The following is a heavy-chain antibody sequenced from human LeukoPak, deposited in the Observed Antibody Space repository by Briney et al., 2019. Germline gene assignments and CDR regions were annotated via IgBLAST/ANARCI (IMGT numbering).Heavy chain of an antibody. D-gene: IGHD1-26*01. V-gene: IGHV4-34*01. CDR2: INHSGST. Sequence: SETLSLTCAVYGGSFSGYYWSWIRQPPGKGLEWIGEINHSGSTNYNPSLKSRATISVDTSKNQFSLKLSSVTAADTAVYYCARGRWELEDAFDIWGQGTMVTVSS. CDR3: ARGRWELEDAFDI. J-gene: IGHJ3*02. CDR1: GGSFSGYY.